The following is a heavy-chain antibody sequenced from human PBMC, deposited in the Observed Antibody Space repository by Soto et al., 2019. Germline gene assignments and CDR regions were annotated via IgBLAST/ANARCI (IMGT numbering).Heavy chain of an antibody. V-gene: IGHV4-31*03. CDR1: GGSISSGGWY. CDR3: ASYVWGSYRSIDY. J-gene: IGHJ4*02. Sequence: SETLSLTCTVSGGSISSGGWYWSWIRQPPGKGLEWIGYIYYSGSTDYNPSLQSRVTISVDTSKNQFSLKLSSVTAADTAVYYCASYVWGSYRSIDYWGQGTLVTVSS. D-gene: IGHD3-16*02. CDR2: IYYSGST.